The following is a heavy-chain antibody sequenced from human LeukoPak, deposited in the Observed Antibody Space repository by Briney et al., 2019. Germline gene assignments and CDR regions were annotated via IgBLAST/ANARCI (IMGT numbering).Heavy chain of an antibody. V-gene: IGHV4-59*01. D-gene: IGHD3-22*01. J-gene: IGHJ4*02. CDR2: IYYSGST. Sequence: SETLSLTCTVSGGSIRSYYWSWIRQPPGKGLEWIGYIYYSGSTNYNPSLKSRVTISVDTSKNQFSLKLTSLTAADTAVYYCARAGVSSGYWSLWGQGTLVTVSS. CDR3: ARAGVSSGYWSL. CDR1: GGSIRSYY.